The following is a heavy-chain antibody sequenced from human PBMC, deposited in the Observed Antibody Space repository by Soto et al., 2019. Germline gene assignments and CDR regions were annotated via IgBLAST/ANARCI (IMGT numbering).Heavy chain of an antibody. CDR2: INHSGST. CDR1: GGSFSGYY. CDR3: ARKIVVVPAAFYYYYYMDV. D-gene: IGHD2-2*01. V-gene: IGHV4-34*01. Sequence: QVQLQQWGAGLLKPSATLSLTCAVYGGSFSGYYWSWIRQPPGKGLARNGEINHSGSTNYNPSLKSRVTISVDTSKNQISLKLSSVTAADTAVYYCARKIVVVPAAFYYYYYMDVWGKGTTVTVSS. J-gene: IGHJ6*03.